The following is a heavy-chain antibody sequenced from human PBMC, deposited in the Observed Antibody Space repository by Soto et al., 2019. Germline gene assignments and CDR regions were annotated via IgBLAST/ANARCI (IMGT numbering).Heavy chain of an antibody. CDR1: GGSISSYY. D-gene: IGHD5-18*01. CDR3: ARVGTAMAYDY. Sequence: SETLSLTCTVSGGSISSYYWSWIRQPPGKGLEWIGYIYYSGSTNYNPSLKSRVTISVDTSKNQFSLKPSSVTAADTAVYYCARVGTAMAYDYWGQGTLVTVSS. V-gene: IGHV4-59*01. CDR2: IYYSGST. J-gene: IGHJ4*02.